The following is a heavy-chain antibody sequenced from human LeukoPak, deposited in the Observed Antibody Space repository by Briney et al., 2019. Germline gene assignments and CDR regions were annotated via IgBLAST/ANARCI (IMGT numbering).Heavy chain of an antibody. Sequence: ASVKVSCKASGYTFTSYGISWVRQAPGQGLEWMGWISAYNGNTNYAQKLQGRVTMTTDTSTSTAYMELRSLRSDDTAVYYCASPTGYCSSTSCSTYYYYGMDVWGQGTTVTVSS. CDR3: ASPTGYCSSTSCSTYYYYGMDV. CDR1: GYTFTSYG. CDR2: ISAYNGNT. V-gene: IGHV1-18*01. D-gene: IGHD2-2*01. J-gene: IGHJ6*02.